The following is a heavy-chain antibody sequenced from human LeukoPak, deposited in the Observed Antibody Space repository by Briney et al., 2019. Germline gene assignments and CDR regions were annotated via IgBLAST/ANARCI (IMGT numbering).Heavy chain of an antibody. CDR1: GYTFTGYY. CDR3: ARDWGDGYNLGYYYYGMDV. V-gene: IGHV1-46*01. J-gene: IGHJ6*02. Sequence: GASVKVSCKASGYTFTGYYMHWVRQAPGQGLEWMGIINPSGGSTSYAQKFQGRVTMTRDTSTSTVYMELSSLRSEDTAVYYCARDWGDGYNLGYYYYGMDVWGQGTTVTVSS. D-gene: IGHD5-24*01. CDR2: INPSGGST.